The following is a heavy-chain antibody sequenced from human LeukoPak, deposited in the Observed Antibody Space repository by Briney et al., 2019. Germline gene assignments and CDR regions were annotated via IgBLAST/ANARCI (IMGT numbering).Heavy chain of an antibody. CDR2: ISDSGGRT. V-gene: IGHV3-23*01. Sequence: GXXLXLSCAVSGITLSNYGMSWVRQAPGKGLEWVAGISDSGGRTNYADSVKGRFTISRDNPKNTLYLQMNSLRAEDTAVYFCAKRGVVIRVILVGFHKEAYYFDSWGQGALVTVS. D-gene: IGHD3-22*01. CDR3: AKRGVVIRVILVGFHKEAYYFDS. CDR1: GITLSNYG. J-gene: IGHJ4*02.